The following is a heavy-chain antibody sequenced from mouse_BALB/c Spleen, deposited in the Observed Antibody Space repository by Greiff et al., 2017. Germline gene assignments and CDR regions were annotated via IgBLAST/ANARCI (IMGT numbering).Heavy chain of an antibody. J-gene: IGHJ3*01. V-gene: IGHV1-67*01. D-gene: IGHD3-1*01. Sequence: VQLQQSGPELVRPGVSVKISCKGSSYTFTDYAMHWVKQSHAKSLEWIGVISTYYGNTNYNQKFKGKATMTVDKSSSTAYMELARLTSEDSAVYYCAREEARATAWFAYWGQGTMVTVSA. CDR2: ISTYYGNT. CDR1: SYTFTDYA. CDR3: AREEARATAWFAY.